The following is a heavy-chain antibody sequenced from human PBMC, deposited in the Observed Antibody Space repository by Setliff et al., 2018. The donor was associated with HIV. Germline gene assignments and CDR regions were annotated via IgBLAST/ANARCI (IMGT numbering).Heavy chain of an antibody. CDR2: IIPIFGTA. D-gene: IGHD6-19*01. CDR3: ARGESIAVAYYHYYYMDV. J-gene: IGHJ6*03. V-gene: IGHV1-69*13. Sequence: SVKVSCKASGPTFSSDGISWVRQAPGQGLEWMGGIIPIFGTANYAQKFQGRVTITADESTSTAYMEMSSLRSEDTAVYYCARGESIAVAYYHYYYMDVWGKGTTVTFSS. CDR1: GPTFSSDG.